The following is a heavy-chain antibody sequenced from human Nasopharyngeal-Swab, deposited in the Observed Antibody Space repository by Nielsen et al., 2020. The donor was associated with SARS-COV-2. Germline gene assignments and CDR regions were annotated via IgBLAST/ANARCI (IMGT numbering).Heavy chain of an antibody. CDR2: INPSGGST. J-gene: IGHJ5*02. V-gene: IGHV1-46*01. CDR1: GYTFTSYY. Sequence: ASVKVSCKASGYTFTSYYMHWVRQAPGQGLEWMGIINPSGGSTSYAQKFQGRVTMTTDTSTSTAYMELRSLRSDDTAVYYCARDLYDYYDSSGANWFDPWGQGTLVTVSS. CDR3: ARDLYDYYDSSGANWFDP. D-gene: IGHD3-22*01.